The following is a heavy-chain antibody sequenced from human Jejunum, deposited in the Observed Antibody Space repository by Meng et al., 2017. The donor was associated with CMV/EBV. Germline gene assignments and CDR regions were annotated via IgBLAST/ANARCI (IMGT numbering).Heavy chain of an antibody. D-gene: IGHD6-19*01. V-gene: IGHV3-15*01. CDR3: TTFNVAGTDWFDP. CDR1: GFTLSKAW. Sequence: SGFTLSKAWMSWVRQTPGKGLEWVGRIRSKADAGTTDYAAPVKGRFTISRDDSKNTLYLQMYSLKTEDTAVYYCTTFNVAGTDWFDPWGQGTLVTVSS. J-gene: IGHJ5*02. CDR2: IRSKADAGTT.